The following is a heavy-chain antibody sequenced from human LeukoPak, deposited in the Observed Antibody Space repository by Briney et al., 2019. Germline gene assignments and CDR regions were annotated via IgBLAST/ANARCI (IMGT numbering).Heavy chain of an antibody. J-gene: IGHJ6*03. CDR1: GFTFSSYG. CDR2: IRSCSSYI. Sequence: GGTLRLSCAASGFTFSSYGMSWVRQAPGQGLEWVASIRSCSSYIYYGDSVKGRFTISRDDAKKSLYLQMNSLRAEDTAVYFCARFSEVYYYVDVWGTGTTVTVSS. V-gene: IGHV3-21*01. CDR3: ARFSEVYYYVDV. D-gene: IGHD2/OR15-2a*01.